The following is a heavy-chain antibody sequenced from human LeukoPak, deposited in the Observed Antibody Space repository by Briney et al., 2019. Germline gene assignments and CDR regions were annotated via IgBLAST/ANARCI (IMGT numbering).Heavy chain of an antibody. CDR1: GYSFTNYW. J-gene: IGHJ4*02. V-gene: IGHV5-51*01. Sequence: GESLKISCKGSGYSFTNYWIAWVRQMPGKGLEWMGIIYPGDSDTRYSPSFQGQVTISADKSISTAYLQWSSLKASDTAMYYCARWGRAVSGLSHHTFDYWGQGTLVTVSS. D-gene: IGHD3-16*01. CDR3: ARWGRAVSGLSHHTFDY. CDR2: IYPGDSDT.